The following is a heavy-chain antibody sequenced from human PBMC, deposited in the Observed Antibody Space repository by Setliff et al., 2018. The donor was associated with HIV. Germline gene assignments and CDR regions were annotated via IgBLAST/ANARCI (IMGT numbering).Heavy chain of an antibody. V-gene: IGHV4-31*03. Sequence: SETLSLTCTVSNASISSGGFYWSWVRQHPGKGLEWIGYIYYTGSTYYNPSPKSRVSISVDTSKNQFSLKLTSVTAADTAVYYCVKAVAAPSWFDPWGQGTLVTVS. CDR3: VKAVAAPSWFDP. D-gene: IGHD2-15*01. CDR2: IYYTGST. CDR1: NASISSGGFY. J-gene: IGHJ5*02.